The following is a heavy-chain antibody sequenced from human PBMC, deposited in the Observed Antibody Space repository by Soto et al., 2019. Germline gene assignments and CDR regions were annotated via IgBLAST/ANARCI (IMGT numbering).Heavy chain of an antibody. CDR2: ISAYNGNT. Sequence: QVQLVQSGAEVKKPGASVKVSCKASGYTFTSYGISWVRQAPGQGLEWMGWISAYNGNTNYAQQLQGRVTMTTDTSTTTAYMELRSLRSDDTAVYYCARYHGDYYYYYGMDVWGQGTTVTVSS. CDR1: GYTFTSYG. D-gene: IGHD4-17*01. V-gene: IGHV1-18*01. CDR3: ARYHGDYYYYYGMDV. J-gene: IGHJ6*02.